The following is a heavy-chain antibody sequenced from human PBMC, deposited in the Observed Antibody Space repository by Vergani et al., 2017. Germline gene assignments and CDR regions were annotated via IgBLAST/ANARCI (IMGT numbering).Heavy chain of an antibody. V-gene: IGHV4-61*02. J-gene: IGHJ3*02. CDR3: ARGTFLHAFDN. CDR2: IYSSGSN. D-gene: IGHD1-26*01. Sequence: QVQLQESGPGLLKPSQTLSLTCSVAGDSISSGNYYWNWIRQPAGKGLEWMGRIYSSGSNSYNPSIKSRITMSLDTSKNQFSLRLSSVTAADTAVYYCARGTFLHAFDNWGQGTVVTVSS. CDR1: GDSISSGNYY.